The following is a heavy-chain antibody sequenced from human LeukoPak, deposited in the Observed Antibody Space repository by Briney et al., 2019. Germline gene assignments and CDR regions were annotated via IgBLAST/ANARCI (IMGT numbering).Heavy chain of an antibody. Sequence: GGSLKLSCEASGFTFTGYGMHWVRQAPGKGLVWVSRINTDGSITNYADSVKGRFTVSRDNAKNTVYLQMNSLRAEDTAVYYCAKGRPIEYWGQGTLVTVSS. CDR1: GFTFTGYG. CDR2: INTDGSIT. J-gene: IGHJ4*02. V-gene: IGHV3-74*01. CDR3: AKGRPIEY.